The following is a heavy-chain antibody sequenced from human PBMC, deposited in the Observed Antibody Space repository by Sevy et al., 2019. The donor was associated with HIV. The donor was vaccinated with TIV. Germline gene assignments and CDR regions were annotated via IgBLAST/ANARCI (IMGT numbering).Heavy chain of an antibody. CDR1: GFTFSSYD. D-gene: IGHD3-22*01. V-gene: IGHV3-13*01. J-gene: IGHJ3*02. CDR3: ARGDYYDSSGWEAFDI. CDR2: IGTAGDT. Sequence: GGSLRLSCAASGFTFSSYDMHWVRQATGKGLEWVSAIGTAGDTYYPGSVKGRFTISRENAKNSLYLQMNSLRAGDTAVYYCARGDYYDSSGWEAFDIWGQGTMVTDSS.